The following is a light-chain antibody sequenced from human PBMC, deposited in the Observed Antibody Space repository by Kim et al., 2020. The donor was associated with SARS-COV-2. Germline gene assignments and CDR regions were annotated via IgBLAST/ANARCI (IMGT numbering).Light chain of an antibody. V-gene: IGKV1-8*01. J-gene: IGKJ4*01. CDR2: AAS. Sequence: AIRMTQSPSSFSASTGDRVTITCRASQGISSYLAWYQQKPGKAPKLLIHAASTLQSGVPSRFSGSDSGTDFTLTISSLQSEDSATYYCQQYYSYPFTFGGGTKVDIK. CDR1: QGISSY. CDR3: QQYYSYPFT.